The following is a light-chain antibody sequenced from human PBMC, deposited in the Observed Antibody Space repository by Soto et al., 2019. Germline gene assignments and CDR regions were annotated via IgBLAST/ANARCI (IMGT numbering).Light chain of an antibody. CDR3: HHRGNGIT. CDR1: QSVSSS. CDR2: DAS. J-gene: IGKJ5*01. V-gene: IGKV3-11*01. Sequence: EFMLTQSPATLSLSPGATATLSCGASQSVSSSLAWYQQKPGQAPRLLIYDASSRATGIPARFSGSGSGTDSALTISSLEPEDFAVYYCHHRGNGITFGQGTRLEIK.